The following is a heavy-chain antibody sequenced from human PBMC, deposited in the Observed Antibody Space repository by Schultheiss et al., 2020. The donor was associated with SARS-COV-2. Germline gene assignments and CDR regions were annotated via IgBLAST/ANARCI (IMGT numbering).Heavy chain of an antibody. CDR2: IYYSGST. CDR3: ARSNMDV. Sequence: SETLSLTCTVSGGSVSSGSYYWSWIRQPPGKGLEWIGYIYYSGSTNYNPSLKSRVTISVDTSKNQFSLKLSSVTAADTAVYYCARSNMDVWGQGTTVTVSS. V-gene: IGHV4-61*01. D-gene: IGHD4-11*01. CDR1: GGSVSSGSYY. J-gene: IGHJ6*02.